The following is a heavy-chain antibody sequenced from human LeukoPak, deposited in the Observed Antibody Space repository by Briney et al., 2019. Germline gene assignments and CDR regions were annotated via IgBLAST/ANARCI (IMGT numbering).Heavy chain of an antibody. CDR1: GDSFSSVTDY. Sequence: PSETLSLTCTVSGDSFSSVTDYWAWIRQPPGKGLEWIASGDYSGSTYYNPSLKSRVTISVDTSKNQFSLKLSSVTAADTAVYYCARDRDSFIEMATMWGQGTLVTVSS. J-gene: IGHJ4*02. V-gene: IGHV4-39*07. CDR2: GDYSGST. CDR3: ARDRDSFIEMATM. D-gene: IGHD5-24*01.